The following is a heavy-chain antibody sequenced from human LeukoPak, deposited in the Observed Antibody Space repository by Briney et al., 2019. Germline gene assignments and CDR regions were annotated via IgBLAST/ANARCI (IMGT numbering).Heavy chain of an antibody. V-gene: IGHV4-4*07. D-gene: IGHD3-22*01. CDR2: IYTSGST. CDR1: GGSISSYY. J-gene: IGHJ4*02. CDR3: ASGYYDSSGYYYRSGIDY. Sequence: SETLSLTCTVSGGSISSYYWSWIRQPAGKGLEWIGRIYTSGSTNYNPSLKSRVTISVDTSKNQFSLKLSSVTAADTAVYYCASGYYDSSGYYYRSGIDYWGQGTLVTVSS.